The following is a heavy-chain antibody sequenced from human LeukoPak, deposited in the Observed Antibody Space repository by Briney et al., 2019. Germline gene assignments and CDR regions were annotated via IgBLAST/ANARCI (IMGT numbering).Heavy chain of an antibody. D-gene: IGHD3-22*01. CDR1: GGSISSSSYY. J-gene: IGHJ3*02. CDR3: ARTHYYDSSGYLDAFDI. Sequence: SETLSLTCTVSGGSISSSSYYWGWIRQPPGKGLEWIGSIYYSGSTYYNPSLKSRVTISVDTSKNQFSLKLSSVTAADTAVYYCARTHYYDSSGYLDAFDIWGQGTMVTVPS. CDR2: IYYSGST. V-gene: IGHV4-39*07.